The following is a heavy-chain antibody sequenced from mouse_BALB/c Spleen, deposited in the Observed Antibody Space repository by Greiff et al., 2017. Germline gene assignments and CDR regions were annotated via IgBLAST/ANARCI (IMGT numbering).Heavy chain of an antibody. CDR2: INPYNGAT. CDR1: GYSFTGYY. Sequence: VHVKQSGPELVKPGASVKISCKASGYSFTGYYMHWVKQSHVKSLEWIGRINPYNGATSYNQNFKDKASLTVDKSSSTAYMELHSLTSEDSAVYYCARDYYGSSRAMDYWGQGTSVTVSS. J-gene: IGHJ4*01. CDR3: ARDYYGSSRAMDY. D-gene: IGHD1-1*01. V-gene: IGHV1-31*01.